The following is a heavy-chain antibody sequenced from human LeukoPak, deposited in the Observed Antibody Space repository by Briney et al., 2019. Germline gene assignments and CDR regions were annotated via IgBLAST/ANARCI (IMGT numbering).Heavy chain of an antibody. Sequence: SETLSLTCTVSGGSISSYYWSWIRQPPGKGREWIGYIYYSGSTNYNPSFKSRVTISVDTSKNQFSLKLSSLTAADTAVYYCARGIVVVAQLGFYFYYMDVWGKGTTVTISS. CDR1: GGSISSYY. CDR2: IYYSGST. V-gene: IGHV4-59*08. D-gene: IGHD2-15*01. CDR3: ARGIVVVAQLGFYFYYMDV. J-gene: IGHJ6*03.